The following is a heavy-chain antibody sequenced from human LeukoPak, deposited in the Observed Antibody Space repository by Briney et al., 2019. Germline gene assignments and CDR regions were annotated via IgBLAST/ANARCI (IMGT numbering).Heavy chain of an antibody. CDR1: GFAFEDYA. CDR2: ISWDGGST. CDR3: AKDRGS. D-gene: IGHD3-10*01. J-gene: IGHJ4*02. V-gene: IGHV3-43D*03. Sequence: GGSLRLSCAASGFAFEDYAVHWVRHAPGKGLEGVSLISWDGGSTYYADSVKGRFTISRDNSKNSLYLQMNSLRAEDTALYYCAKDRGSWGQGTLVTVSS.